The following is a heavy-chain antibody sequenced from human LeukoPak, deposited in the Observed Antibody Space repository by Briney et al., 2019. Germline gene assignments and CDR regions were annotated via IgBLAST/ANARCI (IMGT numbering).Heavy chain of an antibody. V-gene: IGHV4-39*07. J-gene: IGHJ3*02. CDR2: INHSGST. D-gene: IGHD3-22*01. CDR3: ARARRYYYDSKGAFDI. Sequence: SETLSLTCTVSGGSISSSSYYWGWIRQPPGKGLEWIGEINHSGSTNYNPSLKSRVTISVDTSKNQFSLKLSSVTAADTAVYYCARARRYYYDSKGAFDIWGQGTMVTVSS. CDR1: GGSISSSSYY.